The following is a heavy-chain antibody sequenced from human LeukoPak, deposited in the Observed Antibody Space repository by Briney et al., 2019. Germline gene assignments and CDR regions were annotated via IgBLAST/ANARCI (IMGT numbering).Heavy chain of an antibody. Sequence: PSETLSLTCTVSGGSISSYYWSWIRQPPGKGLEWIGYIYYSGSTNYNPPLKSRVTISVDTSKNQFSLKLSSVTAADTAVYYCARDPSQWLVLGFDYWGQGTLVTVSS. J-gene: IGHJ4*02. CDR3: ARDPSQWLVLGFDY. CDR1: GGSISSYY. D-gene: IGHD6-19*01. CDR2: IYYSGST. V-gene: IGHV4-59*01.